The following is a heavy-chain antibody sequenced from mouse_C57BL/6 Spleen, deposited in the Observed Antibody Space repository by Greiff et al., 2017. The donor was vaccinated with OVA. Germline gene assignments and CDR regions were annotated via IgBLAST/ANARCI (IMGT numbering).Heavy chain of an antibody. CDR1: GFTFSSYA. CDR3: ARAHSNYYYFDY. CDR2: ISDGGSYT. J-gene: IGHJ2*01. Sequence: EVQLMESGGGLVKPGGSLKLSCAASGFTFSSYAMSWVRQTPEKRLEWVATISDGGSYTYYPDNVKGRFTISRDNAKNNLYLQMSHLKSEDTAMYYCARAHSNYYYFDYWGQGTTLTVSS. D-gene: IGHD2-5*01. V-gene: IGHV5-4*01.